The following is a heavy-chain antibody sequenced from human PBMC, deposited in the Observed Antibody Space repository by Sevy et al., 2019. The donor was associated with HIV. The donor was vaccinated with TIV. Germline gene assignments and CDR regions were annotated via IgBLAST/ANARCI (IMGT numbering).Heavy chain of an antibody. J-gene: IGHJ6*02. CDR2: VSAYNGNT. CDR3: ARDSIPMVQGVIITPYYYGMDV. D-gene: IGHD3-10*01. V-gene: IGHV1-18*01. Sequence: ASVKVSCESSGYTFTNYGISWVRQAPGQGLEWMGWVSAYNGNTNYAQKLQGRVTMTTDTSTSTAYMELRSLRSDDTAVYYCARDSIPMVQGVIITPYYYGMDVWGQGTTVTVPS. CDR1: GYTFTNYG.